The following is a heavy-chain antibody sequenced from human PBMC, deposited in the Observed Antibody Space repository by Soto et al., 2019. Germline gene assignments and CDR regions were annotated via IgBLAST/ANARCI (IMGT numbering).Heavy chain of an antibody. CDR2: VSIGGST. CDR1: GFTFSSYA. CDR3: AKRRGAGGHFDY. Sequence: DVQLLESGGGLVQPEGSLRLSCAASGFTFSSYAMGWVRQGPGKGREWVAVVSIGGSTHYADSVRGRFTISRDNSKNTLSLQMNSLTAEDTDVYFCAKRRGAGGHFDYWGQGALVTVSS. V-gene: IGHV3-23*01. D-gene: IGHD2-15*01. J-gene: IGHJ4*02.